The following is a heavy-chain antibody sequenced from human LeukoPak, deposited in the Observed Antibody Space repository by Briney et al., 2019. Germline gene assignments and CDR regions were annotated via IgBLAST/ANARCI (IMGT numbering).Heavy chain of an antibody. V-gene: IGHV3-21*01. CDR1: GFTLSSYS. J-gene: IGHJ4*02. D-gene: IGHD5-12*01. CDR2: ISSSSSYI. CDR3: ARSGYSGYDPKYYFDY. Sequence: PGGSLRPSCAASGFTLSSYSMNWVRQAPGKGLEWVSSISSSSSYIYYADSVKGRFTISRDNAKNLLHMQMNSVRTDRTAVYYCARSGYSGYDPKYYFDYWGQGALVTVSS.